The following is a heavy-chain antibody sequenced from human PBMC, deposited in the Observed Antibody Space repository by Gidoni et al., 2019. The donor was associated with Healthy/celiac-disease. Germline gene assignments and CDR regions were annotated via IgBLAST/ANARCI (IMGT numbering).Heavy chain of an antibody. Sequence: QVQLQESGPGLVKPSETLSLTCTVSGGPISSYYWSWIRQPAGKGLAWIGRIYTSGSTNYNPSLKSRVTMSVDTSKNQFSLKLSSVTAADTAVYYCARESPPDYYYYYGMDVWGQGTTVTVSS. J-gene: IGHJ6*02. CDR2: IYTSGST. CDR1: GGPISSYY. CDR3: ARESPPDYYYYYGMDV. V-gene: IGHV4-4*07.